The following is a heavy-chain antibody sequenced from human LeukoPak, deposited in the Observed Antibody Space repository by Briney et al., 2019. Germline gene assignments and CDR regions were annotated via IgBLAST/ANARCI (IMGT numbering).Heavy chain of an antibody. V-gene: IGHV3-9*01. CDR3: ARDNLMVRGVADY. CDR1: GFTFDDYA. CDR2: ISWNSGSI. Sequence: PGRSLRLSCAASGFTFDDYAMHWVRQAPGKGLEWVSGISWNSGSIGYADSVKGRFTISRDNAKNSLYLQMNSLRAEDTAVYYCARDNLMVRGVADYWGQGTLVTVSS. J-gene: IGHJ4*02. D-gene: IGHD3-10*01.